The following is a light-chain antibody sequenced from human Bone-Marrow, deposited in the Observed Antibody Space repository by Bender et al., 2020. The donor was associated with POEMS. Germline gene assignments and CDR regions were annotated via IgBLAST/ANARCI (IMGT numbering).Light chain of an antibody. V-gene: IGLV2-11*01. CDR2: DVT. CDR1: TSDVGGHNY. CDR3: SSYTRDSIVV. J-gene: IGLJ2*01. Sequence: QSALTQPRSVSGSPGQSVTISCTGTTSDVGGHNYVSWYQRHPDKAPKLMIYDVTNRPSGVSNRFSGSKSGSTASLTISGLQPEDESFYYCSSYTRDSIVVFGGGTRLTVL.